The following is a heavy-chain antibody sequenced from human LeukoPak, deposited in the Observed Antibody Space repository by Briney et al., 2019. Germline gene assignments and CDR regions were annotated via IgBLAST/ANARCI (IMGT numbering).Heavy chain of an antibody. V-gene: IGHV4-59*01. CDR2: IYYSGST. J-gene: IGHJ4*02. CDR3: ARGYSSSWYRGYYFDY. CDR1: GGSISSYY. D-gene: IGHD6-13*01. Sequence: SETLSLTCTVSGGSISSYYWSWIRQPPGKGLEWIGYIYYSGSTNYNPSLKSRVTISVDTSKNQVSLKLSSVTAADTAVYYCARGYSSSWYRGYYFDYWGQGTLVTVSS.